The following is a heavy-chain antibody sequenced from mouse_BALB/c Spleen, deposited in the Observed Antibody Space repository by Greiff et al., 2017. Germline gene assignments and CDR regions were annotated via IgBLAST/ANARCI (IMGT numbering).Heavy chain of an antibody. V-gene: IGHV6-6*02. CDR1: GFTFSNYW. Sequence: EVKLEESGGGLVQPGGSMKLSCVASGFTFSNYWMNWVRQSPEKGLEWVAEIRLKSNNYATHYAESVKGRFTISRDDSKSSVYLQMNNLRAEDTGIYYCTWKVLYYFDYWGQGTTLTVSS. J-gene: IGHJ2*01. CDR2: IRLKSNNYAT. CDR3: TWKVLYYFDY.